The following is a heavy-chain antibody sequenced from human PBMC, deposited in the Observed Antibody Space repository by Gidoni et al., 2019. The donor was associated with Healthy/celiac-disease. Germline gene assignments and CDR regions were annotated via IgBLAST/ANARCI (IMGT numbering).Heavy chain of an antibody. CDR1: GGSISSSSYY. V-gene: IGHV4-39*01. D-gene: IGHD4-17*01. J-gene: IGHJ4*02. CDR3: ARYGDPFGYFDY. Sequence: QLQLQESGPGLVKPSETLSLTCTVSGGSISSSSYYWGWIRQPPGKGLEWIGSIYYSGSTYYNPSLKSRVTISVDTSKNQFSLKLSSVTAADTAVYYCARYGDPFGYFDYWGQGTLVTVSS. CDR2: IYYSGST.